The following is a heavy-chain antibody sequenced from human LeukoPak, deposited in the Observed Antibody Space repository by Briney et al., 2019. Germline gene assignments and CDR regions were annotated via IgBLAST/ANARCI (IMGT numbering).Heavy chain of an antibody. J-gene: IGHJ2*01. CDR1: GGSISSYY. D-gene: IGHD3-22*01. CDR3: ARDGITYYYDSSGRDWYFDL. V-gene: IGHV4-59*01. Sequence: SETLSLTCNVSGGSISSYYWSWIRQPPGKGLEWIGYIYYSGSTNYNPSLKSRVTISVDTSKNQFSLKLSSVTAADTAVYYCARDGITYYYDSSGRDWYFDLWGRGTLVTVSS. CDR2: IYYSGST.